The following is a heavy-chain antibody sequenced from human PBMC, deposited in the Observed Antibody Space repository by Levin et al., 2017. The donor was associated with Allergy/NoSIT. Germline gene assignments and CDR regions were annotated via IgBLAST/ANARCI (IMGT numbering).Heavy chain of an antibody. CDR3: ARGEYSSSWYIAFDI. Sequence: KVSCKGSGYSFTSYWIGWVRQMPGKGLEWMGIIYPGDSDTRYSPSFQGQVTISADKSISTAYLQWSSLKASDTAMYYCARGEYSSSWYIAFDIWGQGTMVTVSS. J-gene: IGHJ3*02. V-gene: IGHV5-51*01. D-gene: IGHD6-13*01. CDR1: GYSFTSYW. CDR2: IYPGDSDT.